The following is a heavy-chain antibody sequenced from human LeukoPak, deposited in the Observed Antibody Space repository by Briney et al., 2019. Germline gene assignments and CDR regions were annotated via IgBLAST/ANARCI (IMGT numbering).Heavy chain of an antibody. CDR3: ARDGRLGTPDY. J-gene: IGHJ4*02. CDR2: IYYSGST. CDR1: GGSISSYY. V-gene: IGHV4-59*01. Sequence: ASETLSLTCTVSGGSISSYYWSWIRQPPGKGLEWIGYIYYSGSTNYNPSLKSRVTISVDTSKNQFSLKLSSVTAADTAVYYCARDGRLGTPDYCGQGTLVTVFS.